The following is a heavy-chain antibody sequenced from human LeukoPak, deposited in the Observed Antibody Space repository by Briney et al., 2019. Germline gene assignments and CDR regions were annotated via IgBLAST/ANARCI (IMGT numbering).Heavy chain of an antibody. D-gene: IGHD6-13*01. J-gene: IGHJ6*03. CDR1: GYTFTGYY. CDR3: ARAFRAAAGYMDV. V-gene: IGHV1-2*02. Sequence: ASVKVSCKDSGYTFTGYYMHWVRQAPGQGLEWMGWINPNSGGTNYAQKFQGRVTMTRDTSISTAYMELSRLRSDDTAVYYCARAFRAAAGYMDVWGKGTTVTVSS. CDR2: INPNSGGT.